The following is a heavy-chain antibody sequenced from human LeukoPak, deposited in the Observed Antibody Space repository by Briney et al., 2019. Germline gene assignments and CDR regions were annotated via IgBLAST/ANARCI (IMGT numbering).Heavy chain of an antibody. CDR1: GFTFDDYA. V-gene: IGHV3-9*01. Sequence: PGGSLRLSCAASGFTFDDYAMHWARQAPGKGLEWVSGISWNSGTVGYADSVKGRFTISRDNAKNSLYLQMNSLRPEDTALYYCAKDINYGDYHYGMDVWGQGTTVTVSS. CDR3: AKDINYGDYHYGMDV. D-gene: IGHD4-17*01. J-gene: IGHJ6*02. CDR2: ISWNSGTV.